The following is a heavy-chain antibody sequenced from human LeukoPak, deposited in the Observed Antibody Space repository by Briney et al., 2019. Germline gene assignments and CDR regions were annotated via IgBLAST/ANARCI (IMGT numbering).Heavy chain of an antibody. V-gene: IGHV5-51*01. D-gene: IGHD5-18*01. CDR2: IYPGDSET. J-gene: IGHJ4*02. CDR3: VRSRGYSYGYSYYFDY. Sequence: GESLKTSCKGSGYSFTTYWIGWVRQMPGKGLGWMGIIYPGDSETRYSPSFQGQVTISADKSISTAYLQWSSLKASDTAMYYCVRSRGYSYGYSYYFDYWGQGTLVTVSS. CDR1: GYSFTTYW.